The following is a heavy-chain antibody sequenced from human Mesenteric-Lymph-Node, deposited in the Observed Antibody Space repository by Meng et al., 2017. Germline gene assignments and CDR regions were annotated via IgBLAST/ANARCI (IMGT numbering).Heavy chain of an antibody. Sequence: QVQLQQGGEGLLKPSETLSLPCTVYGASFTGYSWTWIRQPPGKGLEWIGEVNHDGGTNYSPSLKSRVIISIDTSKNQFSLKLTAVTATDTAEYYCAREGSWFGADYWGQGTLVTVSS. J-gene: IGHJ4*02. CDR3: AREGSWFGADY. CDR2: VNHDGGT. D-gene: IGHD3-10*01. CDR1: GASFTGYS. V-gene: IGHV4-34*02.